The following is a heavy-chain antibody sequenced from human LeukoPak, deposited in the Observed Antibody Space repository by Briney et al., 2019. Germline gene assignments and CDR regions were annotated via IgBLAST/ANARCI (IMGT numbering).Heavy chain of an antibody. Sequence: HPGGSLRLSCAASGLTFSSNYWSWIRQAPGRGLEWVGVIYRGGRTYYADSVKGRVTISIDKSKNTLYLQMNSLSAADTAVYYCATDSYLDSEAVRWFDPWGQGTLVTVSS. CDR2: IYRGGRT. V-gene: IGHV3-66*01. CDR1: GLTFSSNY. D-gene: IGHD3-9*01. J-gene: IGHJ5*02. CDR3: ATDSYLDSEAVRWFDP.